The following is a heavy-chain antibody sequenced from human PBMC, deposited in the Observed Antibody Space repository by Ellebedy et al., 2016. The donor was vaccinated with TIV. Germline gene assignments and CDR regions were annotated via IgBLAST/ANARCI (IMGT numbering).Heavy chain of an antibody. J-gene: IGHJ4*02. CDR3: ARARRLGELF. V-gene: IGHV3-53*01. CDR2: IYSGGST. CDR1: GFTVSRNY. D-gene: IGHD3-16*01. Sequence: GESLKISCAASGFTVSRNYMSWVRQAPGKGLEWVSVIYSGGSTYYADSVKGRFTISRDNSKNTLYLQMNSLRAEDTAVYYCARARRLGELFWGQGTLVTVSS.